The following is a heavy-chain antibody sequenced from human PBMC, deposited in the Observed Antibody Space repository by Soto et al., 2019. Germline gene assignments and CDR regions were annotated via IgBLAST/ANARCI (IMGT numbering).Heavy chain of an antibody. D-gene: IGHD4-4*01. CDR3: ASQKNPIHLPDSSLYYYYYYGMDV. J-gene: IGHJ6*02. CDR1: GYTFTGYY. V-gene: IGHV1-2*02. Sequence: ASVKVSCKASGYTFTGYYMHWVLQAPGQGLEWMGWINPNSGGTNYAQKFQGRVTMTRDTSISTAYMELSRLRSDDTAVYYCASQKNPIHLPDSSLYYYYYYGMDVWGQGTTVTVSS. CDR2: INPNSGGT.